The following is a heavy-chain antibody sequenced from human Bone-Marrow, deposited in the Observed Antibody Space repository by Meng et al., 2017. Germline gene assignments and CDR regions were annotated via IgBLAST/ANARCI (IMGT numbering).Heavy chain of an antibody. V-gene: IGHV1-2*02. D-gene: IGHD2-2*01. CDR2: INPNSVGT. J-gene: IGHJ4*02. CDR3: AREGAGGYCSSTSCGFDY. CDR1: GYTFTGYY. Sequence: ASVKVSCKASGYTFTGYYMHWVRQAPGQGLEWMGWINPNSVGTNYAQKFQGRVTMTRDTSISTAYMELSRLRSDDTAVYYCAREGAGGYCSSTSCGFDYWGQGTLVTVSS.